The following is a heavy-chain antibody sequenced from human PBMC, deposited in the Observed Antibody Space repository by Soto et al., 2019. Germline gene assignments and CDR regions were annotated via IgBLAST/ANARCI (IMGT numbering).Heavy chain of an antibody. CDR3: ATGGSGYFTY. J-gene: IGHJ4*02. CDR2: IKRDGSYT. CDR1: GFTFNTYW. D-gene: IGHD3-22*01. Sequence: EVQLVESGGGLVQPGGSLRLSCAASGFTFNTYWMQWVRQAPGKGLVWVSRIKRDGSYTNYADSVKGRFTISRDNAKNTLFLQMNSLGAEDTAVYYCATGGSGYFTYWGSGTLVTVSS. V-gene: IGHV3-74*01.